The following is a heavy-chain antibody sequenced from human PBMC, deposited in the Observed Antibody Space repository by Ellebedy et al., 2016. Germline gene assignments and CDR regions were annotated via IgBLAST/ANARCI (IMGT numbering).Heavy chain of an antibody. J-gene: IGHJ3*02. CDR2: IDPSDSYT. V-gene: IGHV5-10-1*01. D-gene: IGHD5-24*01. CDR1: GYSFASYW. CDR3: ARDVYNDPSRAFDI. Sequence: GESLKISCKGSGYSFASYWINWVRQMPGKGLEWMGRIDPSDSYTNYSPSFQGHVTISADKSISTAYLQWSSLKASDSAMYYCARDVYNDPSRAFDIWGQGTMVTVSS.